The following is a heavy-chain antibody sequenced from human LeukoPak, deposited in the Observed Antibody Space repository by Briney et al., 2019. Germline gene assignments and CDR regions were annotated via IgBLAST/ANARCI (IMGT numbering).Heavy chain of an antibody. V-gene: IGHV1-8*01. Sequence: ASVKVSCKASGYTFINYDIMWVRQATGQGLEWMGRMNSNTGNTGYAQRFQGRVTMTRDTSRSTAYMELSSLGSEDTAVYYCTRGRGGIKDRGYMDYWGQGTLVTVS. J-gene: IGHJ4*02. CDR1: GYTFINYD. CDR2: MNSNTGNT. D-gene: IGHD1-14*01. CDR3: TRGRGGIKDRGYMDY.